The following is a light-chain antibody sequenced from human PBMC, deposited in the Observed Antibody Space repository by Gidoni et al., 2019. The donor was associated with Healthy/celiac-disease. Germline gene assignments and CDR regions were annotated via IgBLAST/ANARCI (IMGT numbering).Light chain of an antibody. J-gene: IGLJ3*02. V-gene: IGLV1-40*01. CDR2: ANS. CDR1: SSKIGAGYD. CDR3: QSYDSSLSGSV. Sequence: QSVLTQPPSVSGALGQRVTISCTGSSSKIGAGYDVHWYQQLPGTAPKLLIYANSNRPSGVPDRFSGSKSGTSASLAITGLQAEDEADYYCQSYDSSLSGSVFGGGTKLTVL.